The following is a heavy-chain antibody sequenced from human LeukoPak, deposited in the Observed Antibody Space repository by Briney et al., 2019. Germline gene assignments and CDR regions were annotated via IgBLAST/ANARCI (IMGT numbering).Heavy chain of an antibody. CDR1: GFTFTSYA. D-gene: IGHD3-10*01. J-gene: IGHJ4*02. V-gene: IGHV3-23*01. Sequence: PGGSVRLSCAASGFTFTSYAMSWVRQAPGKGLEWVSAISPGGSDTYYADSVRGRFTISRDNSKNTLYLQMSSLRAEDSAIYFCAKRGGYETMAAFDYWGQGTLVTVAS. CDR2: ISPGGSDT. CDR3: AKRGGYETMAAFDY.